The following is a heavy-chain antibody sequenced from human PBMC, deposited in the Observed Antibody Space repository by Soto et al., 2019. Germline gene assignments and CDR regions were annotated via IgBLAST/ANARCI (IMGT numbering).Heavy chain of an antibody. CDR2: IVWNSATI. Sequence: EVQLVESGGGLVQPGRSLRLSCVASGFTFDDYAMHWVRQAPGKGLEWVSGIVWNSATIGYADSVKGRFTISRDNAKNSVYLQMNSLRAEDTALYYCAKDGRSLRYFDSGYFDLWGRGTLVTVSS. V-gene: IGHV3-9*01. D-gene: IGHD3-9*01. J-gene: IGHJ2*01. CDR3: AKDGRSLRYFDSGYFDL. CDR1: GFTFDDYA.